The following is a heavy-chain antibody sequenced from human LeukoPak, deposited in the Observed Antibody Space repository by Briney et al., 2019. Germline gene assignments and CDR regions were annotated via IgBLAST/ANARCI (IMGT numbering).Heavy chain of an antibody. J-gene: IGHJ4*02. Sequence: ASVKVSCKASRGTFSSYAISWVRQAPGQGLECMGRIIPIFGTANYAQKFQGRVTITADESTRTAYMEMSSLRDEDTAVYYCASVADSSSWPHYFDYWGQGTLVTVS. CDR1: RGTFSSYA. D-gene: IGHD6-13*01. CDR3: ASVADSSSWPHYFDY. CDR2: IIPIFGTA. V-gene: IGHV1-69*13.